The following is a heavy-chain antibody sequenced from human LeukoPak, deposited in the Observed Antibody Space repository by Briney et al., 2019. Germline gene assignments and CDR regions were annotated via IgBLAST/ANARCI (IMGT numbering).Heavy chain of an antibody. J-gene: IGHJ5*02. CDR1: GGSIRGFY. V-gene: IGHV4-59*01. D-gene: IGHD6-19*01. CDR3: PKETYRSGWGDWFDP. CDR2: INYSANT. Sequence: SETLSLTCTVSGGSIRGFYWSWIRQPPGKGLEWIGYINYSANTNYNPSLKSRVTISVNTSKKQFSLKLSSVTAADTAVYSCPKETYRSGWGDWFDPWGQGTLVTVSS.